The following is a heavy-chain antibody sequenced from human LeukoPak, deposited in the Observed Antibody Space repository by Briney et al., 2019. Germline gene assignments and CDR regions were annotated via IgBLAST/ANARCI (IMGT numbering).Heavy chain of an antibody. CDR3: GRDLIGTAASWDS. CDR1: GFTFSTYA. J-gene: IGHJ4*02. V-gene: IGHV3-23*01. Sequence: GGSLRLSCAASGFTFSTYAMSWVRQAPGKGLEWVSGISGSGDSTYYADSVKGRFTISRDNSKNTLYLQMNSLRVEGTAVYYCGRDLIGTAASWDSWGQGTLVTVSS. CDR2: ISGSGDST. D-gene: IGHD6-25*01.